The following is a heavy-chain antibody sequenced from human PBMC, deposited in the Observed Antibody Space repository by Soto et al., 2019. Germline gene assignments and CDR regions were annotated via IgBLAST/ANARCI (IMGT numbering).Heavy chain of an antibody. D-gene: IGHD3-10*01. Sequence: PSETLSLTCSVAGGFISSSPYYWAWIRQPPGKELEWIGSMYYSGNTYYNPSLKSRVTISVDTSNNQFSLQLNSMTAADTAVYYCARHNYGSGSTYFDYWGQGTLVTVSS. CDR2: MYYSGNT. V-gene: IGHV4-39*01. CDR1: GGFISSSPYY. J-gene: IGHJ4*02. CDR3: ARHNYGSGSTYFDY.